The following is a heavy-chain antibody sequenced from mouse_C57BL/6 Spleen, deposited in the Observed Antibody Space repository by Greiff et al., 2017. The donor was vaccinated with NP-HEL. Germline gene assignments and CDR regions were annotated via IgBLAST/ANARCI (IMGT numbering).Heavy chain of an antibody. V-gene: IGHV1-54*01. CDR2: INPGSGGT. CDR1: GYAFTNYL. CDR3: ARSFITTVPMFAY. D-gene: IGHD1-1*01. J-gene: IGHJ3*01. Sequence: QVHVKQSGAELVRPGTSVKVSCKASGYAFTNYLIEWVKQRPGQGLEWIGVINPGSGGTNYNEKFKGKATLTADKSSSTAYMQLSSLTSEDSAVYFCARSFITTVPMFAYWGQGTLVTVS.